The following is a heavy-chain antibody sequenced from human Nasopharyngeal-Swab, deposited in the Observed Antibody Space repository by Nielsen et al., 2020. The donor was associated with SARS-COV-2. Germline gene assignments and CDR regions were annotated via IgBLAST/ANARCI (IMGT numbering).Heavy chain of an antibody. Sequence: ASVKVSCKASGYTFTSYGISWVRQAPGQGLEWMGWISAYNGNTNYAQKLQGRVTMTTDTSTSTAYMELRSLRSDDTAVYYCASERGSYSNAGGYYYYMDVWGKGTTVTVSS. CDR1: GYTFTSYG. CDR2: ISAYNGNT. J-gene: IGHJ6*03. V-gene: IGHV1-18*04. CDR3: ASERGSYSNAGGYYYYMDV. D-gene: IGHD1-26*01.